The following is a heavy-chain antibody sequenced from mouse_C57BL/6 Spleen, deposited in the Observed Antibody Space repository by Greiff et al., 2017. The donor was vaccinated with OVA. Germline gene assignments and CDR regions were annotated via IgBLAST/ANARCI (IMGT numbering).Heavy chain of an antibody. J-gene: IGHJ2*01. CDR3: ARDRPDYFDY. CDR1: GYSITSGYY. V-gene: IGHV3-6*01. CDR2: ISYDGSN. Sequence: DVQLQESGPGLVKPSQSLSLTCSVTGYSITSGYYWNWIRQFPGNKLEWMGYISYDGSNNYNPSLKNRISITRDTSKNQFFLKLNSVTTEDTATYYCARDRPDYFDYWGQGTTLTVSS.